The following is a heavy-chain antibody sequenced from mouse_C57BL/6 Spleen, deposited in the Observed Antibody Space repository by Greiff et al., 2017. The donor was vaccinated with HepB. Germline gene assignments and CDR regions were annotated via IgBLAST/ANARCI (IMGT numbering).Heavy chain of an antibody. V-gene: IGHV1-52*01. CDR2: IDPSDSET. CDR3: ARFHYYGSSYYWYFDV. D-gene: IGHD1-1*01. CDR1: GYTFTSYW. J-gene: IGHJ1*03. Sequence: QVQLQQPGAELVRPGSSVKLSCKASGYTFTSYWMHWVKQRPIQGLEWIGNIDPSDSETHYNQKFKDKATLTVDKSSSTAYMQLSSLTSEDSAVYYCARFHYYGSSYYWYFDVWGTGTTVTVSS.